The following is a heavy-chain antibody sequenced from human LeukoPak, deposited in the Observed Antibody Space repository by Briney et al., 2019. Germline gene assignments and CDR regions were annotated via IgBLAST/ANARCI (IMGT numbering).Heavy chain of an antibody. V-gene: IGHV1-2*02. D-gene: IGHD3-16*01. CDR1: GYTFIDYY. CDR3: TRDVMMGYQQGYFDP. J-gene: IGHJ5*02. Sequence: SVKVSCKASGYTFIDYYIHWVRQAPGQGLECMRCMNPKTGDTRYEEKFQGRVAMTRETSITTAYMELSGLNSDDTAMYFCTRDVMMGYQQGYFDPWGQGTLVTVSS. CDR2: MNPKTGDT.